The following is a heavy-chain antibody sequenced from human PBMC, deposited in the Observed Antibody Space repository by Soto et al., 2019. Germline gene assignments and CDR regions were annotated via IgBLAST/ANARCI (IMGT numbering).Heavy chain of an antibody. CDR1: GFTFSSYG. CDR2: ISYDGSNK. V-gene: IGHV3-30*03. CDR3: AIAMRDYSNPYYYYGMDV. D-gene: IGHD4-4*01. J-gene: IGHJ6*02. Sequence: QVQLVESGGGVVQPGRSLRLSCAASGFTFSSYGMHWVRQAPGKGLEWVAVISYDGSNKYYADSVKGRFTISRDNSKNTLYLQMHSLRAEDKAVYYCAIAMRDYSNPYYYYGMDVWGQGTTVTVSS.